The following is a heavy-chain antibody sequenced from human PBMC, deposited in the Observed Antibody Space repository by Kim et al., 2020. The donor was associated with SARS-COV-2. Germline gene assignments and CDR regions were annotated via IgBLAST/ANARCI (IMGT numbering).Heavy chain of an antibody. J-gene: IGHJ2*01. CDR2: ISTGHGDT. D-gene: IGHD1-1*01. Sequence: ASVKVSCRASGYIFTSSAIHWVRQAPGQRLEWMGWISTGHGDTLYSQKFQGRITITKDASASTAYMELSSLSPEDTAIFYCATDRKHDTGGWYFALWGHGSLVT. V-gene: IGHV1-3*04. CDR1: GYIFTSSA. CDR3: ATDRKHDTGGWYFAL.